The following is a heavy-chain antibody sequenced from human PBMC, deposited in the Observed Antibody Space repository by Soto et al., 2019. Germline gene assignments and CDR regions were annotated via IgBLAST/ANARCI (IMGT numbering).Heavy chain of an antibody. V-gene: IGHV4-39*01. Sequence: PSETLSLTCTVSGGSISSSSYYWGWIRQPPGKGLEWIGSIYYSGSTYYNPSLKSRVTISVDTSKNQFSLKLSSVTAADTAVYYCARHPVAVPFRLGAFDIWGQGTMVTVSS. J-gene: IGHJ3*02. D-gene: IGHD2-15*01. CDR1: GGSISSSSYY. CDR2: IYYSGST. CDR3: ARHPVAVPFRLGAFDI.